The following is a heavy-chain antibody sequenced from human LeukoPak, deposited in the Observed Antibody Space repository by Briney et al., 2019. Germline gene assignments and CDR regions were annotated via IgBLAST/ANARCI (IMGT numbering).Heavy chain of an antibody. CDR2: INHSGST. CDR1: GGSFSGYY. J-gene: IGHJ4*02. CDR3: ARARRLQFIDY. D-gene: IGHD4-11*01. V-gene: IGHV4-34*01. Sequence: SETLSLTCAVYGGSFSGYYWSWIRQPPGKGLEWIGEINHSGSTNYNPSLKSRVTISVDTSKNQFSLKLSSVTAADTAVYYCARARRLQFIDYWGQGTLVTVSS.